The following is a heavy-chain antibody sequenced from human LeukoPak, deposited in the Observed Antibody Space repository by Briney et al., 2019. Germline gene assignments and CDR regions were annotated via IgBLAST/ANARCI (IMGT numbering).Heavy chain of an antibody. CDR2: ISSSSSFI. V-gene: IGHV3-21*01. CDR1: GFTFSNYS. D-gene: IGHD3-10*01. CDR3: ARDHMVRGEIDY. Sequence: GGSLRLSCAASGFTFSNYSMNWVRQAPGKGLEWVSSISSSSSFIYYADSVKGRFTISRDNAKNLLYLQMNSLRAEDTAVYYCARDHMVRGEIDYWGQGTLVIVSS. J-gene: IGHJ4*02.